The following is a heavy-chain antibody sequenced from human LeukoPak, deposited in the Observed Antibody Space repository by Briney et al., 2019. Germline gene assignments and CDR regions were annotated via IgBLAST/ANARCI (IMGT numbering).Heavy chain of an antibody. CDR2: ISAYNGNT. J-gene: IGHJ5*02. V-gene: IGHV1-18*04. Sequence: GASVKVSCKASGYTFTGYYIHWVRQAPGQGLEWMGWISAYNGNTNYAQKLQGRVTMTTDTSTSTAYMELRSLRSDDTAVYYCARTPPGYYDSSGLFDPWGQGTLVTVSS. D-gene: IGHD3-22*01. CDR1: GYTFTGYY. CDR3: ARTPPGYYDSSGLFDP.